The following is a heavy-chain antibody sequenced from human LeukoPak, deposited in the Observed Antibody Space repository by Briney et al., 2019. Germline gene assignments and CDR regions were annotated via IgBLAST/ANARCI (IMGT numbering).Heavy chain of an antibody. J-gene: IGHJ4*02. D-gene: IGHD3-10*01. V-gene: IGHV3-23*01. CDR3: AKDRSGSGYFDY. CDR2: ISSGGGTT. CDR1: GFTFSSHS. Sequence: GGSLRLSCAASGFTFSSHSMSWVRQAPGKGLEWVSRISSGGGTTDYTDSVKGRFTISRDTSKNTLYLQMNSLRAEDTAVYYCAKDRSGSGYFDYWGQGTLVTVSS.